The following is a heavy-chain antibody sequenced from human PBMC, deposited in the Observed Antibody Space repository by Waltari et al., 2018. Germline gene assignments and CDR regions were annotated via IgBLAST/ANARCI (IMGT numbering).Heavy chain of an antibody. J-gene: IGHJ4*02. CDR2: INEDGTFT. CDR1: GFTFSRYW. Sequence: EVLLVESGGGLVQPGGSLRLSCASSGFTFSRYWIHWVRQVPGKGLEWVSRINEDGTFTSYADSAEGRFTISRDNAKSTLYLQMNSLRVDDTAVYYCATDLAVPEDHWGQGTLVTVSS. V-gene: IGHV3-74*03. D-gene: IGHD1-1*01. CDR3: ATDLAVPEDH.